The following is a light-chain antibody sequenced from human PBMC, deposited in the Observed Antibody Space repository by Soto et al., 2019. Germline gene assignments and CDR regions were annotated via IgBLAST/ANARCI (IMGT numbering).Light chain of an antibody. Sequence: EIVLTQSPGTLSLSPGERATLSCRASQSVSSSYLAWYQQKPGQAPRLLIYGASSRATGIPDRFSGSGSGTDFTLTIDRLEPEDFAFYYCQQYGGMPITFGGGTKVEI. CDR2: GAS. V-gene: IGKV3-20*01. CDR3: QQYGGMPIT. J-gene: IGKJ4*01. CDR1: QSVSSSY.